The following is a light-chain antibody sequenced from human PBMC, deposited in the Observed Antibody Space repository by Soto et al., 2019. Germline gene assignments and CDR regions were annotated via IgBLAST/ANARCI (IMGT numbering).Light chain of an antibody. V-gene: IGLV4-69*01. CDR3: KTWGTGSASVV. Sequence: QPVLTQSPSASASLGASVKLTCTLSSGHSNYAIAWHQQQPETGPRYLMKVNSGGSHIKGDGIPDRFSGSSSGAERYLFISSLPSSDAAAYYSKTWGTGSASVVFGGGTQLTVL. CDR1: SGHSNYA. J-gene: IGLJ7*01. CDR2: VNSGGSH.